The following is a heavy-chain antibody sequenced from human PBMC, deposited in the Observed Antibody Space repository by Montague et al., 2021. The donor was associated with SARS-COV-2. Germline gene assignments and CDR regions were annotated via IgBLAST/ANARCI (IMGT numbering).Heavy chain of an antibody. CDR3: VRGFWYCSGGACLGKFNS. CDR2: IHYSGTT. CDR1: GGSVSSATGY. D-gene: IGHD6-19*01. V-gene: IGHV4-61*01. J-gene: IGHJ4*02. Sequence: SETLSLTCTVSGGSVSSATGYWSWIRQPPGKGLEWIGYIHYSGTTSYKSSLKSRVSLSLDTSKNQFSPNLTSVTAADTAVYHCVRGFWYCSGGACLGKFNSWGKGTRVTGS.